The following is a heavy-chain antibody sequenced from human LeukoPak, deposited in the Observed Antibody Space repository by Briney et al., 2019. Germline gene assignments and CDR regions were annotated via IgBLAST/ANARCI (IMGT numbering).Heavy chain of an antibody. J-gene: IGHJ4*02. D-gene: IGHD3-22*01. Sequence: PGGSLRLSCAASGFTFSSYAMSWVRQAPGKGLEWVSAISGSGGSTYYADSVKGRFTISRDNSKNTLYLQMNSLRAEDTAVYYCAKDFARHYYDSSGYPPGFDYWGQGTLVTVSS. CDR3: AKDFARHYYDSSGYPPGFDY. CDR1: GFTFSSYA. V-gene: IGHV3-23*01. CDR2: ISGSGGST.